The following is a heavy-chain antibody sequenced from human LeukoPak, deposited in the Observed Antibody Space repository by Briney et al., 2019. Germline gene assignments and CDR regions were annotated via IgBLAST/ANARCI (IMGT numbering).Heavy chain of an antibody. CDR1: GFTFTSSA. J-gene: IGHJ5*02. Sequence: GASVKVSCKASGFTFTSSAMQWVRQAPGQGLEWMGGIIPIFGTANYAQKFQGRVTITADESTSTAYMELSSLRSEDTAVYYCARGTFTGGSGYNWFDPWGQGTLVTVSS. CDR2: IIPIFGTA. V-gene: IGHV1-69*13. CDR3: ARGTFTGGSGYNWFDP. D-gene: IGHD2-8*02.